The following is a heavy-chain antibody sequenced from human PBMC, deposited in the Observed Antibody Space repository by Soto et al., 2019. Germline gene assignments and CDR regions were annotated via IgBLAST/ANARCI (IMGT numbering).Heavy chain of an antibody. CDR1: GFTFSSYG. V-gene: IGHV3-21*01. D-gene: IGHD4-17*01. CDR2: ISSSSRYI. Sequence: EVQLVESGGGLVKPGESLRLSCAASGFTFSSYGMNWVRQAPGKGLEWVSSISSSSRYIYYADSVKGRFTISRDNAKDSLYLQMNRLKGEDTAVYYCARDRYGDYEIDYWGQGTLVTVSS. J-gene: IGHJ4*02. CDR3: ARDRYGDYEIDY.